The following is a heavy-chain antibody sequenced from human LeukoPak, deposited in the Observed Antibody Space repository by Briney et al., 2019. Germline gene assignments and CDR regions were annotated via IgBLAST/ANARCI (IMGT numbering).Heavy chain of an antibody. Sequence: ASVKVSCKASGGTFSSYAISWVRQAPGQGLEWMGGIIPIFGTANYAQKFQGRVTITADESTSTACMELSSLRSEDTAVYYCARAWMTAYFLRFDYWGQGTLVTVSS. CDR2: IIPIFGTA. J-gene: IGHJ4*02. D-gene: IGHD2/OR15-2a*01. CDR1: GGTFSSYA. CDR3: ARAWMTAYFLRFDY. V-gene: IGHV1-69*13.